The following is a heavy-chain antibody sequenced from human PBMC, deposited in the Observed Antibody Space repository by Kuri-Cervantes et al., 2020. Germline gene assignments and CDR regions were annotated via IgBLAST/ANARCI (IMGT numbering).Heavy chain of an antibody. CDR1: GFTFSSDG. V-gene: IGHV3-9*01. Sequence: GGSLRLSCAASGFTFSSDGMHWVRQAPGTGLEWVSGISGNSGSIGYADSVKGRFTISRDNAKNSLYLQMHSLRSEDTALYYCAKGISVAGSFDYWGQGTLVTVSS. CDR2: ISGNSGSI. CDR3: AKGISVAGSFDY. D-gene: IGHD6-19*01. J-gene: IGHJ4*02.